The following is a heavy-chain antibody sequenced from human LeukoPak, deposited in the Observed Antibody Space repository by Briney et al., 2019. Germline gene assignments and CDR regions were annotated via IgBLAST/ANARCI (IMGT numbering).Heavy chain of an antibody. J-gene: IGHJ3*02. CDR3: ARGSGYVSAFDI. CDR2: IIPIFGTA. V-gene: IGHV1-69*13. Sequence: GASVKVSCKASGGTFSGYAISWVRQAPGQGLEWMGGIIPIFGTANYAQKFQGRVTITADESTSTAYMELSSLRCEDTAVYYCARGSGYVSAFDIWGQGTMVTVSS. D-gene: IGHD3-10*01. CDR1: GGTFSGYA.